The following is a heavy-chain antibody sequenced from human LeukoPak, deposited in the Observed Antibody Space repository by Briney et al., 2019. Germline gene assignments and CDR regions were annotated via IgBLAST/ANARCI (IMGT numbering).Heavy chain of an antibody. CDR2: IYYSGST. D-gene: IGHD6-19*01. CDR1: GGSISSSSYY. Sequence: PSETLSLTCTVSGGSISSSSYYWGWIRQPPGKGLEWIGSIYYSGSTYYNPSLKSRVTISVDTSKNQFSLKLSSVTAADTAVYYCARDRRVELRMVGIAVAGTQYYFDYWGQGTLVTVSS. J-gene: IGHJ4*02. CDR3: ARDRRVELRMVGIAVAGTQYYFDY. V-gene: IGHV4-39*07.